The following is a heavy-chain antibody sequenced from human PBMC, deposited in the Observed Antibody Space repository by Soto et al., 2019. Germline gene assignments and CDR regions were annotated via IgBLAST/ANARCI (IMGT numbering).Heavy chain of an antibody. Sequence: PSETLSLTCAVYGGSFSGYYWSWIRQPPGKGLEWIGEINHSGSTNYNPSLKSRVTISVDTSKNQFSLKLSSVTAADTAVYYCARGRGLYYYGSGSYSNWGQGTLVTVSS. CDR1: GGSFSGYY. CDR2: INHSGST. CDR3: ARGRGLYYYGSGSYSN. J-gene: IGHJ4*02. D-gene: IGHD3-10*01. V-gene: IGHV4-34*01.